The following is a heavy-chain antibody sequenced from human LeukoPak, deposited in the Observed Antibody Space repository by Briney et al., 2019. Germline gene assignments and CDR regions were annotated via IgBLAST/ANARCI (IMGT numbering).Heavy chain of an antibody. Sequence: PGGSLRLSCPASGFTFRNLGMHWVRQAPGKGLEWVAFIENDGTTKYYADSVKGRFSISRDNSKNTLYLQMNSLRAVDTAVYYCAKGPLAALGDYWGQGTLVTVSS. CDR1: GFTFRNLG. D-gene: IGHD2-15*01. V-gene: IGHV3-30*02. CDR3: AKGPLAALGDY. J-gene: IGHJ4*02. CDR2: IENDGTTK.